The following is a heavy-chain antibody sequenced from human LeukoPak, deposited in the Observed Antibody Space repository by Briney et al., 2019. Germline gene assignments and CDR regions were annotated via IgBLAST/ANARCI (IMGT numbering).Heavy chain of an antibody. CDR3: TRVRATFSPHFDN. D-gene: IGHD5-12*01. CDR2: INSDGSIT. Sequence: AGGSLRLSCAASGFTFSSYWMHWVRQAPGKGLMWVSRINSDGSITNYADSVKGRFTISRDNAKNTLYLQMNSLRAEDTAVYYCTRVRATFSPHFDNCGQGTLVTGSS. V-gene: IGHV3-74*01. J-gene: IGHJ4*02. CDR1: GFTFSSYW.